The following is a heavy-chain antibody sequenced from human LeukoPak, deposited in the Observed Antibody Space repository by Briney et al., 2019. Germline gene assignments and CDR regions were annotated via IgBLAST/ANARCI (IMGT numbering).Heavy chain of an antibody. J-gene: IGHJ4*02. V-gene: IGHV4-39*01. CDR3: ARQIWFGEFVY. Sequence: PSETLSLTCTVSGGSISSSSYYWRWIRQPPGKGLEWIGSIYYSGSTYYNPSLKSRVTISVYTSKNQFSLKPSSATAADTAVYYCARQIWFGEFVYWGQGTLVTVSS. D-gene: IGHD3-10*01. CDR2: IYYSGST. CDR1: GGSISSSSYY.